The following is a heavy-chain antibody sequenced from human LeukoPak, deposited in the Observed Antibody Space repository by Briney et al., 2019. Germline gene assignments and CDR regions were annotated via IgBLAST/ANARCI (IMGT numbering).Heavy chain of an antibody. D-gene: IGHD2-15*01. V-gene: IGHV4-34*01. CDR3: ARGGAYCIGDSCYPQPYGMDV. CDR1: GGPFSGYY. CDR2: NIHNGRT. Sequence: SDTLSLTCAVYGGPFSGYYWSWTRQPPGKGLEWIGENIHNGRTNYNPPLKTRDTISIDTSKHNFSLNLRSVTPADTAVYYCARGGAYCIGDSCYPQPYGMDVCGQGTTVTVSS. J-gene: IGHJ6*01.